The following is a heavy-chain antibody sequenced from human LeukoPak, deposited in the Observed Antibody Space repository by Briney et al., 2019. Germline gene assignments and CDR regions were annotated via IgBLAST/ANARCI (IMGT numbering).Heavy chain of an antibody. CDR1: GIALSSHW. Sequence: PGGSLRLSCAASGIALSSHWMTWVRQVPGRGPEWVANVNRDGSETYYLDSVKGRFTISKDNAKNSLYLQMNSLGAEDTALYHCARNNGMDVWGQGTTVIVSS. CDR2: VNRDGSET. V-gene: IGHV3-7*03. J-gene: IGHJ6*02. CDR3: ARNNGMDV. D-gene: IGHD2/OR15-2a*01.